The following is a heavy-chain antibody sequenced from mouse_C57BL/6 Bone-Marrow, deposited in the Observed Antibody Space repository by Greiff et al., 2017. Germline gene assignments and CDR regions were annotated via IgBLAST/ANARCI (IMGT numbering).Heavy chain of an antibody. CDR2: IYPGGGYT. Sequence: QVHVKQSGAELVRPGTSVKMSCKASGYTFTNYWIGWAKQRPGHGLEWIGDIYPGGGYTNYNEKFKGKATLTADKSSSTAYMQFSSLTSEDSAIYYCARMRDYDAYAMDYWGQGTSVTVSS. D-gene: IGHD2-4*01. CDR3: ARMRDYDAYAMDY. V-gene: IGHV1-63*01. J-gene: IGHJ4*01. CDR1: GYTFTNYW.